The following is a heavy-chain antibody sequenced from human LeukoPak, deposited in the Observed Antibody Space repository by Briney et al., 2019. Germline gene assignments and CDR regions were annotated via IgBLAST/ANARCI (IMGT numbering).Heavy chain of an antibody. CDR1: GGTFSSYA. J-gene: IGHJ6*02. D-gene: IGHD2-21*02. CDR2: IIPIFGTA. V-gene: IGHV1-69*13. CDR3: ARYCGGDCYSGFRYYGMDV. Sequence: ASVKVSCKASGGTFSSYAISWVRQAPGQGLEWMGGIIPIFGTANYAQKFQGRVTITADESTSTAYMELSSLRSEDTAVYYCARYCGGDCYSGFRYYGMDVWGQGTTVTVSS.